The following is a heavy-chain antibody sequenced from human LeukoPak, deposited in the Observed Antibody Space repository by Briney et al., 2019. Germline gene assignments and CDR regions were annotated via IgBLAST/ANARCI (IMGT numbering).Heavy chain of an antibody. CDR3: ARYNYDFWSGYSKWFDP. V-gene: IGHV4-59*01. CDR1: GGSISSSY. J-gene: IGHJ5*02. D-gene: IGHD3-3*01. Sequence: SETLSLTCTVSGGSISSSYWSWIRQPPGKGLEWIGYIYYSGSTNYNPPLKSRVTISVDTSKNQFSLKLSSVTAADTAVYYCARYNYDFWSGYSKWFDPWGQGTLVTVSS. CDR2: IYYSGST.